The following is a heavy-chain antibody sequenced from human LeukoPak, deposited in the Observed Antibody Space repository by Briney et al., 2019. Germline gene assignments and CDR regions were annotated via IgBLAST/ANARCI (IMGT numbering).Heavy chain of an antibody. D-gene: IGHD6-19*01. CDR3: ATDSSGWPYFYFDY. Sequence: ASVKVSCKVSGYTLTELSMHWVRQAPGKGLEWMGGFDPEDRETIYAQKFQGRVTMTEDTSTDTAYMELSRQRSEDTAVYYCATDSSGWPYFYFDYWGQGTLVTVSS. CDR1: GYTLTELS. CDR2: FDPEDRET. J-gene: IGHJ4*02. V-gene: IGHV1-24*01.